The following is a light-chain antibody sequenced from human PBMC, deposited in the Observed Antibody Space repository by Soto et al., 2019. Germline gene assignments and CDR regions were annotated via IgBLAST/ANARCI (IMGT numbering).Light chain of an antibody. CDR3: SSYAGSSTHAV. Sequence: QSALTQPPSASGSPGQSVTISCTGTSSDVGGYNYVSWYQQHPGKAPKLMIYEVSRRPSGVPDRFSGSKSGNTASLTVSGLQAEDEADYYCSSYAGSSTHAVFGGGTQLTVL. CDR1: SSDVGGYNY. J-gene: IGLJ7*01. CDR2: EVS. V-gene: IGLV2-8*01.